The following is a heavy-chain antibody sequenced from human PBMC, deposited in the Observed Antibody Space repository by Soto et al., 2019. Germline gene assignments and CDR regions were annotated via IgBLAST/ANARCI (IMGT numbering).Heavy chain of an antibody. CDR3: ARDALSPYDFWSGYYTGYYYYYIDV. J-gene: IGHJ6*03. CDR2: ISAYNGNT. D-gene: IGHD3-3*01. Sequence: GASVKVSCKASGYTFTSYFISWVRQAPGQGLEWMGWISAYNGNTNYAQKLQGRVTMTTDTSTSTAYMELRSLRSDDTAVYYCARDALSPYDFWSGYYTGYYYYYIDVWGKGTTVTVSS. V-gene: IGHV1-18*01. CDR1: GYTFTSYF.